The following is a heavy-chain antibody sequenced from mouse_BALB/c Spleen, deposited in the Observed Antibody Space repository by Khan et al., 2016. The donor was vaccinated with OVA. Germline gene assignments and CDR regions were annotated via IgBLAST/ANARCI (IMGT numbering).Heavy chain of an antibody. CDR3: ASAYYYGRALDY. Sequence: VQLQESGPGLVAPSQSLSITCTVSGFSLTGYGVNWVRQPPGKGLAWLGMIWGDGSTDYNSALKSRLSISKENSKSQVFLKMNRLQTDDTARYYCASAYYYGRALDYWGQGTSVTVAS. V-gene: IGHV2-6-7*01. CDR2: IWGDGST. D-gene: IGHD1-1*01. J-gene: IGHJ4*01. CDR1: GFSLTGYG.